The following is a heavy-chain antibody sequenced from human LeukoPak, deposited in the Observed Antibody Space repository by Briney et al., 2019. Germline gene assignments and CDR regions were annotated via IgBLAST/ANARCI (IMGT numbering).Heavy chain of an antibody. CDR3: ARDRGYASDY. CDR1: GFTISGYW. J-gene: IGHJ4*02. Sequence: PGGSLRLSCTASGFTISGYWMHWVRQAPGKGLVWVSRISSDGSTTSYAESVKGRFTISRDNAKNTLYLQMNSLRAEDTAVYYCARDRGYASDYWGQGTLVIVSS. CDR2: ISSDGSTT. D-gene: IGHD5-12*01. V-gene: IGHV3-74*01.